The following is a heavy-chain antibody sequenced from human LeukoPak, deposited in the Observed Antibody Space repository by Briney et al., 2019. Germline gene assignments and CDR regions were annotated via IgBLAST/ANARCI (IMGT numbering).Heavy chain of an antibody. CDR3: ARLGVTFDI. CDR1: GGSISSSRYY. CDR2: IYYSGST. D-gene: IGHD3-3*01. J-gene: IGHJ3*02. V-gene: IGHV4-39*01. Sequence: SETLSLTCTVSGGSISSSRYYGGWIRQPPGKGLEWIGSIYYSGSTYYNPSLKSRVTISVDTSKNLFSLKLSSVTAADTAVYYCARLGVTFDIWGQGTMVTVSS.